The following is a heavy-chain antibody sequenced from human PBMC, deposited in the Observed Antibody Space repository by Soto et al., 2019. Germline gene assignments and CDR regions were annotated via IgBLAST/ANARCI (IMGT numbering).Heavy chain of an antibody. Sequence: EVQLLESGGGLVQPGGSLRLSCAASGFTFSNYAMSWVRQAPGKGLEWVSTVSGGGDGTYYADSVKGRFTISRDNPRNTGYLQMYRLRAEDTAVYYCTKKGVVSLATYCNYCDCQYAFDLWGQGTIVTVSS. CDR3: TKKGVVSLATYCNYCDCQYAFDL. V-gene: IGHV3-23*01. J-gene: IGHJ3*01. CDR1: GFTFSNYA. D-gene: IGHD3-9*01. CDR2: VSGGGDGT.